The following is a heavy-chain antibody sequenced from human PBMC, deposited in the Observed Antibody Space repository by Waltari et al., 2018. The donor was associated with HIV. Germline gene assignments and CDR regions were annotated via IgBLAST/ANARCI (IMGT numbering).Heavy chain of an antibody. Sequence: QVQLQESGPGLVKPSETLSLTCTVSGGSFNSYHWTWIRQPPGKGLEWIGYIYYTGRTNCNPSLKGRVTISVDTSKNQFSLKLSSVTAADTAVYYCARVLFAVGSNWFDPWAQGTLVTVSS. J-gene: IGHJ5*02. D-gene: IGHD1-26*01. CDR1: GGSFNSYH. CDR2: IYYTGRT. V-gene: IGHV4-59*01. CDR3: ARVLFAVGSNWFDP.